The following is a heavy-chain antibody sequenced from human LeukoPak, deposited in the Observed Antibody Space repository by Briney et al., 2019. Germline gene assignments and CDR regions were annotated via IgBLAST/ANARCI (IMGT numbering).Heavy chain of an antibody. Sequence: ASVKVSCKASGYTFTSYGISWVRQAPGQGPEWMGWISAYNGNTNYAQKLQGRVTMTTDTSTSTAYMELRSLRSDDTAVYYCARDVSGVPRNYYYGMDVWGQGTTVTVSS. CDR1: GYTFTSYG. CDR3: ARDVSGVPRNYYYGMDV. D-gene: IGHD7-27*01. CDR2: ISAYNGNT. V-gene: IGHV1-18*01. J-gene: IGHJ6*02.